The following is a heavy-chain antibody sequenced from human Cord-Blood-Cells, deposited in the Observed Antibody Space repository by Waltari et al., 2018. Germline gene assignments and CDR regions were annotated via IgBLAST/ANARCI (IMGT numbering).Heavy chain of an antibody. D-gene: IGHD2-15*01. Sequence: QVQLVQSGAEVKKPGASVKVSCQVSGYTLTELSMHWVRQAPGKGPGWMGGFDPEDRDTIYAQKFQGRVTMTEDTSTDTAYMGLSSLRSEDTAVYYCATAIQYCSGRSCYSCWFDPWGQGTLVTVSS. CDR1: GYTLTELS. CDR2: FDPEDRDT. CDR3: ATAIQYCSGRSCYSCWFDP. V-gene: IGHV1-24*01. J-gene: IGHJ5*02.